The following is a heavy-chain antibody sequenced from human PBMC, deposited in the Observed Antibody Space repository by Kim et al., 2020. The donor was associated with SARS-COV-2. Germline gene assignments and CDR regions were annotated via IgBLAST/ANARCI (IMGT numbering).Heavy chain of an antibody. Sequence: YAQKLQGRVTMTTDTSTSTAYMERRSLRSDDTAVYYCARDLSMVGAGDHYWGQGTLVTVSS. CDR3: ARDLSMVGAGDHY. D-gene: IGHD3-10*02. J-gene: IGHJ4*02. V-gene: IGHV1-18*01.